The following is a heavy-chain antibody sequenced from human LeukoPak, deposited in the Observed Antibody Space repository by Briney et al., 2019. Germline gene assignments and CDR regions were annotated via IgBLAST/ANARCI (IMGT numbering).Heavy chain of an antibody. Sequence: GGSPRLSCAASGFTFRGPWMYWLRQAPGKGLAWVSRINGDGSATNSAGSMKGRFTISRDNARNIVYLQMNSLREDDTAVYYCARDLNWGQVDYWGQGTLVTVSS. CDR2: INGDGSAT. V-gene: IGHV3-74*01. CDR1: GFTFRGPW. CDR3: ARDLNWGQVDY. J-gene: IGHJ4*02. D-gene: IGHD7-27*01.